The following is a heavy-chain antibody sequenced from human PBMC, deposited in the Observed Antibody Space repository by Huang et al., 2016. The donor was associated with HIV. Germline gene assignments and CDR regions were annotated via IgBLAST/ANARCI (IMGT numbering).Heavy chain of an antibody. CDR2: INNGGRT. V-gene: IGHV4-34*01. D-gene: IGHD3-9*01. J-gene: IGHJ2*01. CDR3: VRGPRYVSADWYARLRNYWFFDL. CDR1: GGSFTNYY. Sequence: QQQLQQWGAGLLKPSETLSLTCAVYGGSFTNYYWGWLRQPPGKGLEWLGEINNGGRTQYSPSLKSRVTISLDTSKNQVALKLTSVSAADTAVYYCVRGPRYVSADWYARLRNYWFFDLWGRGSLVSVSS.